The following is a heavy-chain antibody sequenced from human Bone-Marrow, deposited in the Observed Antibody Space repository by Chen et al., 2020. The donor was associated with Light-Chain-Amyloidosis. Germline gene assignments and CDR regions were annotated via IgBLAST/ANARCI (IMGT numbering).Heavy chain of an antibody. J-gene: IGHJ4*02. V-gene: IGHV5-51*01. CDR1: GYTFPNYW. CDR3: ARRRDGYNFDY. D-gene: IGHD5-12*01. Sequence: EVQLEQSGPEAKKPGESLKISCKGSGYTFPNYWIGWGRQMPGKGLEWMGVIYPDDSDARYSPSFEGQVTISADKSITTAYLQWRSLKASDTAMYYCARRRDGYNFDYWGQGTLVTVSS. CDR2: IYPDDSDA.